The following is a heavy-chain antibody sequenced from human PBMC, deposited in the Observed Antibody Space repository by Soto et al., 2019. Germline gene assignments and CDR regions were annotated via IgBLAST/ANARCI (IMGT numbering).Heavy chain of an antibody. CDR3: ARGRGLDY. Sequence: LSLSCAASGFTFSSYWMSWVRQAPGKGLEWVANIKQDGSEKMYVDSVKGRFTISRDNAKDSLSLQMNSLRAEDTAVYYCARGRGLDYWGQGTLVTVSS. CDR1: GFTFSSYW. CDR2: IKQDGSEK. D-gene: IGHD3-16*01. V-gene: IGHV3-7*01. J-gene: IGHJ4*02.